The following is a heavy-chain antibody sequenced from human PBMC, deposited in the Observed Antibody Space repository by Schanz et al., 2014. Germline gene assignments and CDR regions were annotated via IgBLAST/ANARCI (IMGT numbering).Heavy chain of an antibody. CDR2: INAHTGNT. J-gene: IGHJ3*02. Sequence: QLMQSGSEVRKPGASVKVSCKASGYIFGSHGMTWVRQAPGQGPELMGWINAHTGNTQYAQKFQGRVNMTRDTVTTTVHLELTRLRTNETAIYYCARVHIATYRYNSPGAFAICGQWPRINISS. CDR3: ARVHIATYRYNSPGAFAI. D-gene: IGHD3-16*02. V-gene: IGHV1-18*01. CDR1: GYIFGSHG.